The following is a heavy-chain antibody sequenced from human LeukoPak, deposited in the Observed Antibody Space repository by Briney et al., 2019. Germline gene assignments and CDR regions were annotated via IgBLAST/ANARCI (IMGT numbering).Heavy chain of an antibody. Sequence: ASVKVSCKASGYTFTSYDINWVRQATGQGLEWMGWMNPNSGNTGYAQKFQGRVTITRNTSISTAYMELSSLRSEDTAVYYCARGVGPGYGGLYYSYYYMDVWGKGTTVTASS. CDR1: GYTFTSYD. CDR2: MNPNSGNT. D-gene: IGHD4-23*01. V-gene: IGHV1-8*03. J-gene: IGHJ6*03. CDR3: ARGVGPGYGGLYYSYYYMDV.